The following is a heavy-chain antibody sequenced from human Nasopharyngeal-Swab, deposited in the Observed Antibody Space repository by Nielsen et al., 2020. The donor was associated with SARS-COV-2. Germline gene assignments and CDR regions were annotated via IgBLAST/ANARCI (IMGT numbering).Heavy chain of an antibody. V-gene: IGHV4-34*01. J-gene: IGHJ4*02. Sequence: WIRQPPGKGLEWIGEINHSGSTNYNPSLKSRVTISVDTSKNQFSLKLSSVTAADTAVYYYARRGYPATDYWGQGTLVTVSS. CDR2: INHSGST. D-gene: IGHD3-22*01. CDR3: ARRGYPATDY.